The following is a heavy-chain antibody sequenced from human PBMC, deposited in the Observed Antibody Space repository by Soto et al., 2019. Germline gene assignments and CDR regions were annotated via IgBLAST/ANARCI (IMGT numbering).Heavy chain of an antibody. Sequence: QDQLVQSGAEVKKPGASVKVSCKASGYTFNNYGITWVRQAPGQGLEWMGWISPYNGHTNYAQKLQGRVTMTTDTSTSTSYMELRSLRSDDTAVYYCARHRNFFDYWGQGTLVTVSS. CDR1: GYTFNNYG. V-gene: IGHV1-18*01. J-gene: IGHJ4*02. CDR2: ISPYNGHT. CDR3: ARHRNFFDY.